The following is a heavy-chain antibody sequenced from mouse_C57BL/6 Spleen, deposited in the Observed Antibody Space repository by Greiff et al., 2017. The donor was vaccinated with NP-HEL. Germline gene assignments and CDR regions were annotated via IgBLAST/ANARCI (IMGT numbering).Heavy chain of an antibody. J-gene: IGHJ3*01. D-gene: IGHD2-5*01. CDR3: AVYYSNYVGFAY. CDR1: GYTFTSYW. Sequence: QVQLQQPGAELVMPGASVKLSCKASGYTFTSYWMHWVKQRPGQGLEWIGELDPSDSYTNYNQKFKGKSTLTVAKSSRTAYMRLSSLTSEDSAVYYCAVYYSNYVGFAYWGQGTLVTVSA. CDR2: LDPSDSYT. V-gene: IGHV1-69*01.